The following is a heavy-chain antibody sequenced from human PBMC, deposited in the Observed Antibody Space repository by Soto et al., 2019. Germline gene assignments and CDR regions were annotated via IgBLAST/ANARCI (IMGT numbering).Heavy chain of an antibody. Sequence: GASLKISCKGSGYSFNSYWIGWVRQMPGKGVELMGNIYPGVSDTGCSPPFEGHDTISADKSISTAYLQRSSLKASDTAMYYCARHTKPDYDFWSGYYRDYYYYGMDVWGQGTTVTVS. CDR1: GYSFNSYW. CDR3: ARHTKPDYDFWSGYYRDYYYYGMDV. CDR2: IYPGVSDT. J-gene: IGHJ6*02. D-gene: IGHD3-3*01. V-gene: IGHV5-51*01.